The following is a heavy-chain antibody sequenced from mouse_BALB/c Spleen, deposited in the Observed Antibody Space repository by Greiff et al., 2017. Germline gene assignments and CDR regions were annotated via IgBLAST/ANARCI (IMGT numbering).Heavy chain of an antibody. V-gene: IGHV1S81*02. J-gene: IGHJ3*01. CDR1: GYTFTSYW. D-gene: IGHD2-3*01. CDR3: ARSGYDGYYPFAY. Sequence: QVQLKQPGAELVKPGASVKLSCKASGYTFTSYWMHWVKQRPGQGLEWIGEINPSNGRTNYNEKFKSKATLTVDKSSSTAYMQLSSLTSEDSAVYYCARSGYDGYYPFAYWGQGTLVTVSA. CDR2: INPSNGRT.